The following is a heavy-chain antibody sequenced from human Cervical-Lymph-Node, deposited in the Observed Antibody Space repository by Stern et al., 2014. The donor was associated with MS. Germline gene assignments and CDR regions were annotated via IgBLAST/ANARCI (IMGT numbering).Heavy chain of an antibody. Sequence: QVQLQASGPGLVKPSETLSLTCAVSGDSISSYTHYWAWIRQPPGKGLEWIGSVYDGGPTYSTPSLKSPVTMSVDTSKKHSSLGLNSWTAADTAVYYCAKHACTGAACPFDLWGQGTLVTVSS. D-gene: IGHD2-8*02. J-gene: IGHJ4*02. V-gene: IGHV4-39*01. CDR3: AKHACTGAACPFDL. CDR2: VYDGGPT. CDR1: GDSISSYTHY.